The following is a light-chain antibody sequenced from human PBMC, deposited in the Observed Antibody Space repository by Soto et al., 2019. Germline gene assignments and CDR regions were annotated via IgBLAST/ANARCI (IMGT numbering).Light chain of an antibody. V-gene: IGLV2-14*01. CDR1: SSDVGGFEY. J-gene: IGLJ1*01. Sequence: QSALSQPASVSGSPGQSITISCTGTSSDVGGFEYVSWYQHQPGKAPKLIIYDVTKRPSGVSNRFSGSKSGNTASLTISGTHPGDGGDLAGVSITEGTTTVFGGGTKV. CDR3: VSITEGTTTV. CDR2: DVT.